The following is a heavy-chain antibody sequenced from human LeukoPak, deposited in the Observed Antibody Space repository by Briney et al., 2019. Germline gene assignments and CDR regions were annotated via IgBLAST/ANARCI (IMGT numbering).Heavy chain of an antibody. CDR1: GFTFSSYG. V-gene: IGHV3-30*18. CDR3: AKVLYYYDSSGTGVFDY. D-gene: IGHD3-22*01. Sequence: GGSLRLSCAASGFTFSSYGMHWVRQAPGKGLEWVAVISYDGSNKYYADSVKGRFTISRDNSKNTLYLQMNSLRAEDTAVYYCAKVLYYYDSSGTGVFDYWGQGTLVTVSS. J-gene: IGHJ4*02. CDR2: ISYDGSNK.